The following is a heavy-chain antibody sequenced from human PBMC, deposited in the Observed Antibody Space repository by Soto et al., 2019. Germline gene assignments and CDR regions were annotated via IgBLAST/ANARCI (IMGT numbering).Heavy chain of an antibody. CDR3: AREDASSGYYSWFDP. V-gene: IGHV1-69*01. D-gene: IGHD3-22*01. CDR2: IIPSFGSP. CDR1: GGTFSSFT. Sequence: QVQLVQSGPEVKKPGSSVKVSCKPSGGTFSSFTFNWVRQAPGQGLEWMGGIIPSFGSPSIAQKFQGRVTMTADQSTRTASMELSSLTSEDTTVYYCAREDASSGYYSWFDPWGQGTLVTVS. J-gene: IGHJ5*02.